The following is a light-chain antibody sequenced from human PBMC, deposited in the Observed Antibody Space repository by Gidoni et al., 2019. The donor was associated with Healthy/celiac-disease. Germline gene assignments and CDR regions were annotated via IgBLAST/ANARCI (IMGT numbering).Light chain of an antibody. CDR1: SSDVGGYNY. J-gene: IGLJ2*01. CDR3: SSYAGSNNLV. Sequence: QSALTQPPSAPGPPGQSVTISCTGTSSDVGGYNYVSCYQQHPGKAPKLMIYEVSKRPSGVPDRFSGAKSGNTASLTVSGLQAEDEADYYCSSYAGSNNLVFGGGTKLTVL. V-gene: IGLV2-8*01. CDR2: EVS.